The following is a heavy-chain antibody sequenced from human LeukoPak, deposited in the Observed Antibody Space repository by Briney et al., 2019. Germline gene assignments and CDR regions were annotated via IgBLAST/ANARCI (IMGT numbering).Heavy chain of an antibody. CDR3: GXDLFGDYFWGTYRAIDY. CDR1: GFTVTRYG. CDR2: IRYDGSDK. Sequence: PGGSLRLSCAASGFTVTRYGMHWVRQAPGKGLEWVAFIRYDGSDKYFADSVKGRFTISRDDSKNIMFLQMNSLRAEDTAVYYCGXDLFGDYFWGTYRAIDYWGQGTLVTVSS. D-gene: IGHD3-16*02. V-gene: IGHV3-30*02. J-gene: IGHJ4*02.